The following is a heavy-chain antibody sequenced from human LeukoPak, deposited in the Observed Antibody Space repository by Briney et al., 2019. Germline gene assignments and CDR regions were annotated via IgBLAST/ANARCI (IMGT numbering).Heavy chain of an antibody. V-gene: IGHV5-51*01. CDR3: ARQEYCSGGSCYTWFDP. CDR2: IYPGDSDT. Sequence: GKSLKISCKGSGYSFTSYWIGWVRQMPGKGLEWMGIIYPGDSDTRYSPSSQGQVTISVDKSTSTAYLQWSSLKASDTAMYYCARQEYCSGGSCYTWFDPWGQGTLVTVSS. J-gene: IGHJ5*02. D-gene: IGHD2-15*01. CDR1: GYSFTSYW.